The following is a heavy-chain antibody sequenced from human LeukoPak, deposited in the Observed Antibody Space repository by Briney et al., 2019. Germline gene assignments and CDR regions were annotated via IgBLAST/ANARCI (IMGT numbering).Heavy chain of an antibody. D-gene: IGHD6-19*01. CDR2: IIPILGIA. V-gene: IGHV1-69*04. J-gene: IGHJ4*02. CDR1: GGTFSSYA. Sequence: ASVKVSCKASGGTFSSYAISWVRQAPGQGLEWMGRIIPILGIANYAQKFQGRVTITADKSTSTAYMELSSLRSEDTAVYYCARVVGGWYAFDSWGQGTLVTVSS. CDR3: ARVVGGWYAFDS.